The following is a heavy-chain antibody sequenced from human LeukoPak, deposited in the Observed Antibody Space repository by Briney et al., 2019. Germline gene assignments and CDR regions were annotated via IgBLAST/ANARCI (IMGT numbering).Heavy chain of an antibody. V-gene: IGHV3-23*01. J-gene: IGHJ4*02. D-gene: IGHD3-22*01. Sequence: GGSLRLSCAASGFTFSSYAMSWVRQAPGKGLEWVSAISGSGGSTNYADSVKGRFTISRDNSKNPLYLQMNSLRAEDTAVYYCAKALTRGWLEAYFFDYWGEGTLVTVSS. CDR2: ISGSGGST. CDR3: AKALTRGWLEAYFFDY. CDR1: GFTFSSYA.